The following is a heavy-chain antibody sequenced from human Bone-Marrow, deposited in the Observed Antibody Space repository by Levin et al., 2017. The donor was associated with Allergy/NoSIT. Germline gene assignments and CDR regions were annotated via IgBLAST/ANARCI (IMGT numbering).Heavy chain of an antibody. CDR3: VTHGYRSGDI. CDR2: IWDHGRTK. CDR1: GFPFSEYG. Sequence: PGGSLRLSCATSGFPFSEYGMHWVRQAPGKGLQWVAVIWDHGRTKYYADSVKGRFTISRDNPRNTLYLQMNSLRGEDTGVYYCVTHGYRSGDIWGQGTMVTVSS. V-gene: IGHV3-33*01. J-gene: IGHJ3*02. D-gene: IGHD6-19*01.